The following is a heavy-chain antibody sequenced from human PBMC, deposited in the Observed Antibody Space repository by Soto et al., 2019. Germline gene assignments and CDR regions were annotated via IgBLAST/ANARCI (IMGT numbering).Heavy chain of an antibody. Sequence: GESLKISCAASGFTFSRYWMNWVRQAPGKGLEWVANIKQVGRENDYVDSVRGRFTISRDDAKNSVSLQMNSLRAEDTGVYYCARGEVGAFDIWGQGTMVTVSS. D-gene: IGHD2-2*01. CDR3: ARGEVGAFDI. V-gene: IGHV3-7*01. CDR2: IKQVGREN. CDR1: GFTFSRYW. J-gene: IGHJ3*02.